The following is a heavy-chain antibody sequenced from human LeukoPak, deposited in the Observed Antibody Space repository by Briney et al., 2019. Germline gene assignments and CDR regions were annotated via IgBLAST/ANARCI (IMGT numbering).Heavy chain of an antibody. CDR1: GFTFSSYA. J-gene: IGHJ3*02. CDR3: ASHRGGGYSYGYDAFDI. V-gene: IGHV3-23*01. CDR2: ISGSGGST. D-gene: IGHD5-18*01. Sequence: GGSLRLSCAASGFTFSSYAMSWVRQAPGKGLEWVSAISGSGGSTYYADSVKGRFTISRDNSKNTLYLQMNSLRAEDTAVYYCASHRGGGYSYGYDAFDIWGQGTMVTVSS.